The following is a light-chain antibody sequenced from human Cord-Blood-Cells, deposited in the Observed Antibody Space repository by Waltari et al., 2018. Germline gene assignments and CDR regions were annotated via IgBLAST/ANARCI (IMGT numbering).Light chain of an antibody. CDR2: DPS. J-gene: IGKJ5*01. Sequence: DIQMTQSPSSLSASVGDKVPITCQASQDISNYLNWYQQKPGKAPKLLIYDPSNLETGVPSRFSGSGSGTDFTFTISSLQPEDIATYYCQQYDNLPITFGQGTRLEIK. V-gene: IGKV1-33*01. CDR3: QQYDNLPIT. CDR1: QDISNY.